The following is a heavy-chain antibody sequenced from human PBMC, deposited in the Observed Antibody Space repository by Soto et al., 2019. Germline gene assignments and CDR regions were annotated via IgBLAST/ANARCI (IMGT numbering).Heavy chain of an antibody. J-gene: IGHJ4*02. Sequence: QVQLQEPGPGLVKPSQTLSLTCTVSGGSISSGGYYWSWIRQHPGQGLEWIGYIYYSGITYYNPSLKSRVTISLDTYKNRFSLQLRSVTAAATAVYYCVTGTVLRFLEWLSTDYWGQGTVFTVCS. CDR1: GGSISSGGYY. CDR2: IYYSGIT. V-gene: IGHV4-31*03. CDR3: VTGTVLRFLEWLSTDY. D-gene: IGHD3-3*01.